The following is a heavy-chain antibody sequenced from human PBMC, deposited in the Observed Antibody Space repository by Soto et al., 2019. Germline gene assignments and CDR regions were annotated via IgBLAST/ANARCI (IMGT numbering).Heavy chain of an antibody. Sequence: EEQLVESGGGLVKPGWSLRLSCAASGFTFSTSIMNWVHQAPGTGLEWVSSITSSSSHMFYADSVKGRFTISRDNARNSLYLQMNSLRAEDTAIYYCTTALGRVPTITWGQGTLVTVSS. CDR3: TTALGRVPTIT. D-gene: IGHD5-12*01. J-gene: IGHJ4*02. CDR1: GFTFSTSI. CDR2: ITSSSSHM. V-gene: IGHV3-21*06.